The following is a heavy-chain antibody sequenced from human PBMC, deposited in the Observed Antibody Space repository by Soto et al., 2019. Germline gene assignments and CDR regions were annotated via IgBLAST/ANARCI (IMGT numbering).Heavy chain of an antibody. Sequence: SVKVSCKASGGTFSSYTISWVRQAPGQGLEWMGRIIPILGIANYAQKFQGRVTITADKSTSTAYMELSSLRSEDTAVYYCATLGYDFWSGYSNMDVWGKGTTVTVSS. CDR1: GGTFSSYT. J-gene: IGHJ6*03. D-gene: IGHD3-3*01. CDR3: ATLGYDFWSGYSNMDV. V-gene: IGHV1-69*02. CDR2: IIPILGIA.